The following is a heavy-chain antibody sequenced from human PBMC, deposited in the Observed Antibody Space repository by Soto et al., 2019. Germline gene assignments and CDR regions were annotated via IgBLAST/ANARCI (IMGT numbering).Heavy chain of an antibody. J-gene: IGHJ6*02. V-gene: IGHV4-4*02. CDR3: ARVGCSSTNCRDFYFYYGMDV. CDR2: IYQSGTT. Sequence: SETLSLTCVVSGGSIGRSNWWSWVRQPPGKGLEWIGEIYQSGTTNYNPSFEGRVTMAVDKSKNQFSLQMSSVTAADTAVYYCARVGCSSTNCRDFYFYYGMDVWGQGTTVTVSS. CDR1: GGSIGRSNW. D-gene: IGHD2-2*01.